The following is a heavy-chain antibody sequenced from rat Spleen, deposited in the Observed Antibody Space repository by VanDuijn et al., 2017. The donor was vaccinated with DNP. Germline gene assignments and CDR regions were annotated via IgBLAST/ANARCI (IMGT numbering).Heavy chain of an antibody. CDR2: IVYDGSGA. D-gene: IGHD1-2*01. CDR3: ATHGSISTISTGAMDV. CDR1: GFTFSDYS. V-gene: IGHV5S10*01. J-gene: IGHJ4*01. Sequence: EVRLVESGGGLVQPGRSLKLSCEASGFTFSDYSMAWVRQAPKKGLEWVATIVYDGSGAYYGDSVTGRFTISRDNAKRTLYLQMDSLTSEDTATYYCATHGSISTISTGAMDVWGQGTSVTVSS.